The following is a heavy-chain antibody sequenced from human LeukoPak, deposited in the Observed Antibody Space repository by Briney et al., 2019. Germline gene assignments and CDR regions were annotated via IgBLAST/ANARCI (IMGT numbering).Heavy chain of an antibody. CDR3: ARGGSGYGEDY. CDR1: GYSISSGYY. CDR2: MYHSGST. J-gene: IGHJ4*02. Sequence: SETLSLTCTVSGYSISSGYYWGWIRQPPGKGLEWIGSMYHSGSTYDNPSLKSRVTISVDTSKNQFSLKLSSVTAADTAVYYCARGGSGYGEDYWGQGTLVTVSS. D-gene: IGHD5-12*01. V-gene: IGHV4-38-2*02.